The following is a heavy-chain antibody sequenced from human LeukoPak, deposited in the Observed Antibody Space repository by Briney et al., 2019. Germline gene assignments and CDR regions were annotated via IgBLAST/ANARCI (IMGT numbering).Heavy chain of an antibody. CDR3: ARHFHNSRHDAFDI. D-gene: IGHD4-23*01. Sequence: SQTLSLTCAVSGGSISSGGYSWSWIRQPPGKAMEFIAYIYYTGNTYFNPSLKSRVTISVDTSKNQFSLKLSSVTAADTAVYYCARHFHNSRHDAFDIWGQGTMVTVSS. J-gene: IGHJ3*02. V-gene: IGHV4-30-4*07. CDR1: GGSISSGGYS. CDR2: IYYTGNT.